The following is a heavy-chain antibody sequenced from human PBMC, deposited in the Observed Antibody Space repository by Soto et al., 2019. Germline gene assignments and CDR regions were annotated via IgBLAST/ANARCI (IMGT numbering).Heavy chain of an antibody. CDR3: ASRRNYYGAVDY. CDR2: IYYSGST. Sequence: SETLSLTCTVSGGSISSGDYYWSWIRQPPGKGLEWIGYIYYSGSTYYNPSLKSRVTISVDTSKNQFSLKLSSVTAADTAVYYCASRRNYYGAVDYWGQGTLVTVSS. V-gene: IGHV4-30-4*01. J-gene: IGHJ4*02. D-gene: IGHD3-10*01. CDR1: GGSISSGDYY.